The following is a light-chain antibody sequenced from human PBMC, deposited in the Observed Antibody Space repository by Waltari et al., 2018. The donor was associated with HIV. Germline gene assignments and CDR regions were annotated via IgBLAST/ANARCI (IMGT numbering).Light chain of an antibody. Sequence: QSFLTQPPSASGTPGQTVTISCSGSSSNIENDNVYWYQQLPGMTPKLLIYKNFLRPSGVPDRFAASKSGTSASLTISGLRSAVEADYYCVGWDSSLSAYVFGAGTKVAVL. CDR1: SSNIENDN. V-gene: IGLV1-47*01. CDR3: VGWDSSLSAYV. J-gene: IGLJ1*01. CDR2: KNF.